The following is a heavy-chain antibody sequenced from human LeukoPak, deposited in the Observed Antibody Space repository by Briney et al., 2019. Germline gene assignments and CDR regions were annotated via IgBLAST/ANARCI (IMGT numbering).Heavy chain of an antibody. V-gene: IGHV4-59*01. CDR1: GNSISSYY. Sequence: PSETLSLTCTVSGNSISSYYWSWIRQPPGKGLEWIGYIYYSGSTNNNPSLKSRVTISVDTSKNQFSLKLSSVTAADTAVYRCARGTIVGPVPFEYWGQGTLVTASS. CDR3: ARGTIVGPVPFEY. CDR2: IYYSGST. J-gene: IGHJ4*02. D-gene: IGHD1-26*01.